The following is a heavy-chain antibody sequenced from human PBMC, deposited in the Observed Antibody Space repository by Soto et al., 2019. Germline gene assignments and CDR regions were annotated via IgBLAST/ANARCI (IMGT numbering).Heavy chain of an antibody. J-gene: IGHJ4*02. D-gene: IGHD2-15*01. CDR1: GDSISSDNYY. Sequence: QVQLQESGPGLVKPSQTLSLTCTVSGDSISSDNYYCSWIRQHPGKGLEWIGYIFYSGSTPYNPSLKSRVTISVDTSKIQLSLNLSSVTAADTAVYYCARQTTGYCSGGSCPPPYWGQGSLVPVSS. V-gene: IGHV4-31*03. CDR3: ARQTTGYCSGGSCPPPY. CDR2: IFYSGST.